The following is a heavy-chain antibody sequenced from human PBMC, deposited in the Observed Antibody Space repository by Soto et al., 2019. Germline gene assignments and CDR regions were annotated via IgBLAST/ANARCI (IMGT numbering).Heavy chain of an antibody. Sequence: GESLKISCKGSGYTFVNYWIGWVRQMPGKGLEWMGTIYPGDSDTRYSPSFEGQVTISADESINPAYLHWSSLQPSDTSGYYCARPPGLQSNYGVDVWGQGTAVTVSS. CDR2: IYPGDSDT. D-gene: IGHD4-4*01. CDR1: GYTFVNYW. J-gene: IGHJ6*02. CDR3: ARPPGLQSNYGVDV. V-gene: IGHV5-51*01.